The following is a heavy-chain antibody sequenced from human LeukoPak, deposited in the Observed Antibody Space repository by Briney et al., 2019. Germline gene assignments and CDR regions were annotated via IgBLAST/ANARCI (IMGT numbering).Heavy chain of an antibody. D-gene: IGHD1-26*01. CDR3: ARDPAPLNSGADWFDP. Sequence: SETLSLTCTVSGGFLSSYYWSWIRQPAGKGLEWIGRFYTSGSANYNPSLKSRVTMSVDTSKNHFSLKLSSVTPADTAVDYCARDPAPLNSGADWFDPWGQGTLVTVSS. V-gene: IGHV4-4*07. J-gene: IGHJ5*02. CDR2: FYTSGSA. CDR1: GGFLSSYY.